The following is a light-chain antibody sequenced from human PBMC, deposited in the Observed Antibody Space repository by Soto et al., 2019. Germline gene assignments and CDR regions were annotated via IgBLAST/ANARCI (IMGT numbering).Light chain of an antibody. Sequence: QSVLTQPASVSGSPGQSITISCTGTSSDVGGYNYVSWYQQHPGKAPKLMIYAVTDRPSGVSSRFSGSKSGNTASLTISGLQAEDEADYYCSSYTRSSTLFGTGTQVHRX. J-gene: IGLJ1*01. CDR3: SSYTRSSTL. CDR2: AVT. CDR1: SSDVGGYNY. V-gene: IGLV2-14*01.